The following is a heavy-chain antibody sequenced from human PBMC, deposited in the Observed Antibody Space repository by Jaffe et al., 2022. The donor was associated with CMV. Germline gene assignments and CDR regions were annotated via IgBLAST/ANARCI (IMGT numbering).Heavy chain of an antibody. J-gene: IGHJ4*02. V-gene: IGHV3-30*18. D-gene: IGHD6-19*01. CDR2: ISYDGSDK. CDR1: GFTFSSYG. CDR3: AKGISRIAVAPFDY. Sequence: QVQLVESGGGVVQPGRSLRLSCAASGFTFSSYGMHWVRQAPGKGLEWVTLISYDGSDKYYGDSVKGRFTISRDNSKNTLYLQMNSLRPEDTAVYYCAKGISRIAVAPFDYWGQGILVTVSS.